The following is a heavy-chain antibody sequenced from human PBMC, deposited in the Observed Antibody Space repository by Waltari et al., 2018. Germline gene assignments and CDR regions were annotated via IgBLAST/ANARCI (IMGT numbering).Heavy chain of an antibody. D-gene: IGHD6-19*01. CDR3: ARDEVVAGTGGFDY. V-gene: IGHV4-59*01. J-gene: IGHJ4*02. CDR1: GGSISSYY. CDR2: IYYSGST. Sequence: QVQLQESGPGLVKPSETLSLTCTVSGGSISSYYWSWLRQPPGKGLEWIGYIYYSGSTNYNPSLKSRVTISVDTSKNQFSLKLSSVTAADTAVYYCARDEVVAGTGGFDYWGQGTLVTVSS.